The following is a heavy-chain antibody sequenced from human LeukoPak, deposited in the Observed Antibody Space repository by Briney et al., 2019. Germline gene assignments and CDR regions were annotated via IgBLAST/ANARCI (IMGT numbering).Heavy chain of an antibody. CDR3: ARERATMAGGGLEY. CDR1: GFVFSSQD. D-gene: IGHD3-10*01. CDR2: ISSSSIYT. J-gene: IGHJ4*02. V-gene: IGHV3-11*05. Sequence: GGSLRLSCAASGFVFSSQDMGWVRQAPGKGLEWISYISSSSIYTKYADSVEGRFTISRDNTKNSLYLQMSSLRAEDTAVYYCARERATMAGGGLEYWGQGSLVTASS.